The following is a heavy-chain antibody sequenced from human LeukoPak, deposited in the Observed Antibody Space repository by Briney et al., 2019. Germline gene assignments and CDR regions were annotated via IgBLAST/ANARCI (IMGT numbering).Heavy chain of an antibody. Sequence: SETLSLTCTVSGGSISSSSYYWGWIRQPPGKGLEWIGSIYYSGSTYYNPSLKSRVTISVDTSKNQFSLKLSSVTAADTAVYYCARGLPHFDYWGQGTLVTVSS. J-gene: IGHJ4*02. V-gene: IGHV4-39*07. CDR3: ARGLPHFDY. CDR2: IYYSGST. CDR1: GGSISSSSYY.